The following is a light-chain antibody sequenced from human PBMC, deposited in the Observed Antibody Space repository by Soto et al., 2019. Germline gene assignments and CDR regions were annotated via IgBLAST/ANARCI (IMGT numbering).Light chain of an antibody. CDR3: SSYTNINTRACV. CDR2: ANS. CDR1: SSNIGAVYT. Sequence: QSVLTQPPSVSGAPGQRVTISCTGSSSNIGAVYTVHWYQQLPGTAPKLLIYANSNRPSGVPDRFSGSKSGTSASLAITGLQAEDEADYYCSSYTNINTRACVFGTGTQLTVL. J-gene: IGLJ1*01. V-gene: IGLV1-40*01.